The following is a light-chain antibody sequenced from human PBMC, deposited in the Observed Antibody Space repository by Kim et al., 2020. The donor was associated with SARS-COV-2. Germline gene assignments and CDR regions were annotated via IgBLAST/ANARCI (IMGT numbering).Light chain of an antibody. Sequence: AWGQTVRITCQGDSLRSYYATWYQQKPRQAPLLVIYGKNNRPSGIPDRFSGSSSGSTASLTITGAQAEDEADYYCNSRDNSDNHVLFGGGTQLTVL. CDR3: NSRDNSDNHVL. J-gene: IGLJ2*01. CDR1: SLRSYY. V-gene: IGLV3-19*01. CDR2: GKN.